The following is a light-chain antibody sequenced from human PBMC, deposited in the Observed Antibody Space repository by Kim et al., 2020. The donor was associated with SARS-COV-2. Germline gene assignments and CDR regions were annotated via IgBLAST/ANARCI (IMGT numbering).Light chain of an antibody. CDR3: LQRSNWPLT. V-gene: IGKV3-11*01. CDR2: DAS. Sequence: VSPGERPTLSGRASPSVNSNCAWYQYKPGQAPGLLIYDASKRATGIPARFSGSGFGTDFTLTISRLEPEDFAVYICLQRSNWPLTFGGGTKVDIK. CDR1: PSVNSN. J-gene: IGKJ4*01.